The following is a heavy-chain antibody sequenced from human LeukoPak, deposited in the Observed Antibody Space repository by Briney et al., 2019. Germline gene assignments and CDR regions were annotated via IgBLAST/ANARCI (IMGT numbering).Heavy chain of an antibody. J-gene: IGHJ4*02. Sequence: SETLSLICTVSGGSITGYYWSWIRQPPGKGLEWIGYIHHSGSTDYNPSLKSRVTILVDTSKNQFSLKLSSVTAADTAVYYCARRPGYYDSIDSWGQGTLVTVSS. CDR1: GGSITGYY. CDR3: ARRPGYYDSIDS. V-gene: IGHV4-59*08. D-gene: IGHD3-22*01. CDR2: IHHSGST.